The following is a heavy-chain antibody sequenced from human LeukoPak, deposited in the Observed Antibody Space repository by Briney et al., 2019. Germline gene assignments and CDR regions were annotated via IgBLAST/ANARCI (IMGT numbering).Heavy chain of an antibody. D-gene: IGHD2-2*02. Sequence: GGSLRLSCAASGFTFSSYWMSWVRQAPGKGLEWVANIKQDGSEKYYLDYVKGRFTISRDNAKNSLYLQMNSLRAEDTAVYYCARQYCSSTSCYNPSDYWGQGTLVTVSS. CDR3: ARQYCSSTSCYNPSDY. V-gene: IGHV3-7*01. CDR2: IKQDGSEK. J-gene: IGHJ4*02. CDR1: GFTFSSYW.